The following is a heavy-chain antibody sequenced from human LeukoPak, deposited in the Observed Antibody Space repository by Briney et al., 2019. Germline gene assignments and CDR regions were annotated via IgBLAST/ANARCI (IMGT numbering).Heavy chain of an antibody. V-gene: IGHV4-34*01. CDR3: AGGQYCSSTSCFLSWFDP. CDR2: INHSGST. J-gene: IGHJ5*02. CDR1: GGSFSGYY. Sequence: SETLSLTCAVYGGSFSGYYWSWIRQPPGKGLEWIGEINHSGSTNYNPSLKSRVTISVDTSKNQFSLKLSSVTAADTAVYYCAGGQYCSSTSCFLSWFDPWGQGTLVTVSS. D-gene: IGHD2-2*01.